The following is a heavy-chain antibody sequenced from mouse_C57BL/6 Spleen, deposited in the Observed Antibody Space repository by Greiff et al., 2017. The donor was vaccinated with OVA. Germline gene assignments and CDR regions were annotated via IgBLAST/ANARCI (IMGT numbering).Heavy chain of an antibody. V-gene: IGHV1-20*01. CDR2: INPYNGDT. J-gene: IGHJ2*01. CDR3: ARSGDGYPFDY. CDR1: GYSFTGYF. Sequence: DVKLQESGPELVKPGDSVKISCKASGYSFTGYFMNWVMQSHGKSLEWIGRINPYNGDTFYNQKFKGKATLTVDKSSSTAHMELRSLTSEDSAVYYCARSGDGYPFDYWGQGTTLTVSS. D-gene: IGHD2-3*01.